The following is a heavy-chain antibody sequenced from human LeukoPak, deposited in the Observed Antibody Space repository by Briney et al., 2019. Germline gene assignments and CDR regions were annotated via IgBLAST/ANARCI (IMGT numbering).Heavy chain of an antibody. D-gene: IGHD3-10*01. J-gene: IGHJ5*02. CDR3: ARHITMVRGVISPLSWFDP. CDR1: GGSITSYY. V-gene: IGHV4-59*08. Sequence: PSETLSLTCTVSGGSITSYYWAWLRQPPGKGLEWIGYLYYSGYSNYNPSLKSRVSMSVDTSKNQFSLKLSSVTAADTAVYYCARHITMVRGVISPLSWFDPWGQGTLVTVSS. CDR2: LYYSGYS.